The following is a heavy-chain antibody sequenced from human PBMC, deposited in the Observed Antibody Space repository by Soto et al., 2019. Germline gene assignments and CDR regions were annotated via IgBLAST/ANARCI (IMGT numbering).Heavy chain of an antibody. J-gene: IGHJ6*02. CDR3: ARAPGYGMDV. Sequence: PGGSLRLSCAASGFTFSSYWMYWVRQAPGGGLVWVSRINSDGSSTSYGDSVKGRFTMSRDNAKSTLYLQMNSLRVEDTAVYYCARAPGYGMDVWGHGTTVTVSS. V-gene: IGHV3-74*01. CDR2: INSDGSST. CDR1: GFTFSSYW.